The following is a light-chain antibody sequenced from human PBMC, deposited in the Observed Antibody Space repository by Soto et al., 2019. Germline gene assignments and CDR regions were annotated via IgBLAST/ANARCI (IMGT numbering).Light chain of an antibody. CDR3: QQYNDWPPYT. J-gene: IGKJ2*01. CDR1: QSVSSN. CDR2: GAS. Sequence: EIVMTQSPATLSVSPGDRATLSCRVSQSVSSNLAWYQQKPGQAPRLLIYGASTRATGIPARFSGSGSGTDFTLTISSLQSEDFAVYYCQQYNDWPPYTFGQGTNLEIK. V-gene: IGKV3-15*01.